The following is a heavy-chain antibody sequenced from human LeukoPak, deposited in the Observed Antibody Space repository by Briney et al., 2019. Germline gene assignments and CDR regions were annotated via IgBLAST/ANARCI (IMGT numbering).Heavy chain of an antibody. CDR3: AKTYYDFWSGWTGYYYMDV. Sequence: GGSLRLSCAASGFTFSSYDLHWVRQAPGKGLEWVAFIRYDGSNKYYADSVKGRFTISRDNSKNTLYLQMNSLRAEDTAVYYCAKTYYDFWSGWTGYYYMDVWGKGTTVTVSS. J-gene: IGHJ6*03. CDR1: GFTFSSYD. V-gene: IGHV3-30*02. CDR2: IRYDGSNK. D-gene: IGHD3-3*01.